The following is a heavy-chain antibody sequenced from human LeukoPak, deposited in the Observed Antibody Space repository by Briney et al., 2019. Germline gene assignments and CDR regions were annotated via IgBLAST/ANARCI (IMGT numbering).Heavy chain of an antibody. J-gene: IGHJ4*02. V-gene: IGHV4-38-2*01. D-gene: IGHD3-22*01. Sequence: TSETLSLTCAVTGNSISSGYYWGWIRQPPGKGLQWIGSVYHTGSTYYTPSLKSRATISVDTSKNQFSLKLSSVTAADTAVYYCTAGEYYYDSSGYLPYFDYWGQGTLVTVSS. CDR1: GNSISSGYY. CDR2: VYHTGST. CDR3: TAGEYYYDSSGYLPYFDY.